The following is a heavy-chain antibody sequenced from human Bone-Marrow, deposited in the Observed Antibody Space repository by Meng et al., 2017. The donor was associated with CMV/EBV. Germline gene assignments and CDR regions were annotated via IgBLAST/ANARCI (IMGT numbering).Heavy chain of an antibody. CDR2: IYSGGSST. Sequence: GESLKISCAASGFTFSSYAMSWVRQAPGKGLEWVSVIYSGGSSTYYADSVKGRFTISRDNSKNTLYLQMNSLRAEDTAVYYCAKDLQYYYDSSGTQDFDYWGQGTLVTVSS. J-gene: IGHJ4*02. CDR1: GFTFSSYA. V-gene: IGHV3-23*03. D-gene: IGHD3-22*01. CDR3: AKDLQYYYDSSGTQDFDY.